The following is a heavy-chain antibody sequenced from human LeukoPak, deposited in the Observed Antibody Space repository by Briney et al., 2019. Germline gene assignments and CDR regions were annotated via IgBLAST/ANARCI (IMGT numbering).Heavy chain of an antibody. CDR3: ASEIGYPNWFDP. D-gene: IGHD5-12*01. V-gene: IGHV1-69*13. CDR1: GGTFSSYA. Sequence: ASVKVSCKASGGTFSSYAISWVRQAPGQGLEWMGGIIPIFGTANYAQKFQGRVTITADESTSTAYMELSSLRSEDTAVYYCASEIGYPNWFDPWGQGTLVTVSS. J-gene: IGHJ5*02. CDR2: IIPIFGTA.